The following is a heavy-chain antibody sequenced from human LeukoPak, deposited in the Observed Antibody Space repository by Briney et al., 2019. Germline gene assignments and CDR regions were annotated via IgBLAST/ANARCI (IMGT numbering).Heavy chain of an antibody. CDR3: ARVAALWFGEFGAFDI. CDR1: GFTFINYA. CDR2: ICGSGGTT. V-gene: IGHV3-23*01. J-gene: IGHJ3*02. Sequence: GGSLRLSCAASGFTFINYAMTWVRQAPGKGLEWVSTICGSGGTTYYADSVKGRFTISRDNAKNTLYLQMNSLRAEDTAVYYCARVAALWFGEFGAFDIWGQGTMVTVSS. D-gene: IGHD3-10*01.